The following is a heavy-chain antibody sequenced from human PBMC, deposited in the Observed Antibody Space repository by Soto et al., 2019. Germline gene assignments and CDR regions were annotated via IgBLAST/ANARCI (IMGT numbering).Heavy chain of an antibody. J-gene: IGHJ6*03. V-gene: IGHV3-13*01. Sequence: GGSLRLSCAASGFIFSAYDMHWVRQATGKGLEWVSAIGTAGDTYYPGSVKGRFTVSRENAKNSLYLQMNSLTVGDTAVYYCVRAYSYGPPPHYFYYIGVWGKGTTVTVSS. CDR1: GFIFSAYD. D-gene: IGHD5-18*01. CDR3: VRAYSYGPPPHYFYYIGV. CDR2: IGTAGDT.